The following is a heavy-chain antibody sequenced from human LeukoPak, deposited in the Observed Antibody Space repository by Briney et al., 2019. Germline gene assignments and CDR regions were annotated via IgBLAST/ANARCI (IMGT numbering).Heavy chain of an antibody. Sequence: GESPKISCKGSGYSFTGYWIGWVRQMPGKGLEWMGIIYPGDSDTRYSPSFQGQVTISADKSISTAYLQWSSLKASDTAMYYCARPRTPYYYDSSGYDNSFDYWGQGTLVTVSS. CDR1: GYSFTGYW. D-gene: IGHD3-22*01. CDR2: IYPGDSDT. V-gene: IGHV5-51*01. J-gene: IGHJ4*02. CDR3: ARPRTPYYYDSSGYDNSFDY.